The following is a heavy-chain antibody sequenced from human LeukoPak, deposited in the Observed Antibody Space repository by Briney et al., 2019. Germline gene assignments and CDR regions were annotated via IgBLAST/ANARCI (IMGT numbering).Heavy chain of an antibody. Sequence: ASVKVSCKASGYTFTSYGISWVRQAPGQGLEWMGWISACNGNTNYAQKLQGRVTMTTDTSTSTAYMELRSLRSDDTAVYYCAREKGYGSGSYYGYWGQGTLVTVSS. V-gene: IGHV1-18*01. CDR3: AREKGYGSGSYYGY. CDR1: GYTFTSYG. J-gene: IGHJ4*02. CDR2: ISACNGNT. D-gene: IGHD3-10*01.